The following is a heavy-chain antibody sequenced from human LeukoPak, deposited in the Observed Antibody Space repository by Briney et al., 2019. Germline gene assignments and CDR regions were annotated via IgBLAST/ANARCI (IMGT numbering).Heavy chain of an antibody. Sequence: PGGSLRLSCAASGFTFSSYAMSWVRQAPGKGLEWVSAISGSGGSTYYADSVRGRFTISRDNSKNTLYLQMNSLRAEDTAVYYCAKSLYVDTAMVTKLLWSGDYWGQGTLVTVSS. V-gene: IGHV3-23*01. J-gene: IGHJ4*02. CDR2: ISGSGGST. D-gene: IGHD5-18*01. CDR1: GFTFSSYA. CDR3: AKSLYVDTAMVTKLLWSGDY.